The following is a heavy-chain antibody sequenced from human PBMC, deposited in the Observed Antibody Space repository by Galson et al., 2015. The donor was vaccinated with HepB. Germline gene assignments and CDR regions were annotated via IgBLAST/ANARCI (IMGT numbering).Heavy chain of an antibody. V-gene: IGHV1-69*02. CDR1: GGTFSSYT. J-gene: IGHJ4*02. CDR2: IIPILGIA. Sequence: SVKVSCKASGGTFSSYTISWVRQAPGQGLEWMGRIIPILGIANYAQKFQGRVTITADKSTSTAYMELSSLRSEDTAVYYCARPMVRGVTLNYWGQGTLVTVSS. D-gene: IGHD3-10*01. CDR3: ARPMVRGVTLNY.